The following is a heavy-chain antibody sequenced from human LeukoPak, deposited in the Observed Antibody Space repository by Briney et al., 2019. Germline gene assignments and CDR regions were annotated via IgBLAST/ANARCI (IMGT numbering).Heavy chain of an antibody. CDR3: ARDPGYCRSPTCFVRFDD. CDR2: ISYDASIE. Sequence: PGGSLRLSCAASGFTFSTYAMHWVRQAPGMGLEWLAMISYDASIEYYAASVKGRFTISRDNSKSTVYLQMNSLRAEDTAIYYCARDPGYCRSPTCFVRFDDWGQGTLVTVSS. J-gene: IGHJ4*02. CDR1: GFTFSTYA. V-gene: IGHV3-30-3*01. D-gene: IGHD2-2*01.